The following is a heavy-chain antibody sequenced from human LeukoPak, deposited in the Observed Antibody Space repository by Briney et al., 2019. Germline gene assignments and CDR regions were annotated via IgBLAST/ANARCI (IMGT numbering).Heavy chain of an antibody. CDR1: GYTFTSYY. Sequence: ASVKVSCKASGYTFTSYYMHWVRQAPGQGLEWMGWISAYNGNTNYAQKLQGRVTMTTDTSTSTAYMELRSLRSDDTAVYYCARRKVSYYGMDVWGQGTTVTVPS. CDR2: ISAYNGNT. V-gene: IGHV1-18*04. D-gene: IGHD2-21*01. CDR3: ARRKVSYYGMDV. J-gene: IGHJ6*02.